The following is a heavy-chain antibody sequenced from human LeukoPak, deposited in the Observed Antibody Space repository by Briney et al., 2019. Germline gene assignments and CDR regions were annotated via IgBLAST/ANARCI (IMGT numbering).Heavy chain of an antibody. J-gene: IGHJ4*02. V-gene: IGHV3-7*01. CDR1: GFTFSNYW. Sequence: GGSLRLSCAASGFTFSNYWMDWVRQAPGQGLEWVANIKQDGSEKYYVDSVKGRFTISRDNAKNSLFLLMNSLRAGDTAVYYCARDRDWYSFESWGQGTLVTVSS. D-gene: IGHD1-26*01. CDR2: IKQDGSEK. CDR3: ARDRDWYSFES.